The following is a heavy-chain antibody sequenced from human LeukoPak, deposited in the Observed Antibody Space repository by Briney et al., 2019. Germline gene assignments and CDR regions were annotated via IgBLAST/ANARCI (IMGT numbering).Heavy chain of an antibody. CDR3: ARQGVGATDC. CDR1: GGSISSGGYY. Sequence: SETLPLTCTVSGGSISSGGYYWSWIRQHPGKGLEWIGYIYYSGSTYYNPSLKSRVTISVDTSKNQFSLRLISVTAVDTAVYYCARQGVGATDCWGQGTLVTVSS. D-gene: IGHD1-26*01. CDR2: IYYSGST. J-gene: IGHJ4*02. V-gene: IGHV4-31*03.